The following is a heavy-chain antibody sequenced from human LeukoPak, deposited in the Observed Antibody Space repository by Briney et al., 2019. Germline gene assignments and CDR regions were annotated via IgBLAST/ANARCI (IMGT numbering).Heavy chain of an antibody. J-gene: IGHJ4*02. CDR3: ARGESSSWYRRLDH. D-gene: IGHD6-13*01. CDR2: IYDSGST. V-gene: IGHV4-59*01. Sequence: SETLSLTCTVSGGSISGYYWSWIRQPPGKGLEWIGNIYDSGSTNYNPSLKSRLTISLEKSKKQIALKLSSVTAADTAVYYCARGESSSWYRRLDHWGQGTLVIV. CDR1: GGSISGYY.